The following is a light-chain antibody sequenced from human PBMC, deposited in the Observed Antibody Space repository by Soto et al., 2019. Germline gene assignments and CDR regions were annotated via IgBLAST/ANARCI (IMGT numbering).Light chain of an antibody. V-gene: IGKV3-15*01. J-gene: IGKJ5*01. CDR3: QLSQQRSSWPPIA. Sequence: EIVMTRSPATRSVSPMGTSTACVMPSRSVSSNSACYQQKHGQAPRLLLYGASTRATGIPARFSGSGSGTDFTLTISSLEPEDFALYYCQLSQQRSSWPPIAFGQGTRLEIK. CDR2: GAS. CDR1: RSVSSN.